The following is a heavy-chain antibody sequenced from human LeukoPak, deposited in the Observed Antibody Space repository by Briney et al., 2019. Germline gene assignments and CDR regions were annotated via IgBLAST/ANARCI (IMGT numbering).Heavy chain of an antibody. Sequence: SETLSLTCTVSGGSVSSGSYYWSWIRQPPGKGLEWIGYIYYSGSTNYNPSLKSRVTISVDTSKNQFSLKPSSVTAADTAVYYCAREGVVGATLTIFDYWGQGTLVTVSS. D-gene: IGHD1-26*01. CDR3: AREGVVGATLTIFDY. V-gene: IGHV4-61*01. CDR1: GGSVSSGSYY. J-gene: IGHJ4*02. CDR2: IYYSGST.